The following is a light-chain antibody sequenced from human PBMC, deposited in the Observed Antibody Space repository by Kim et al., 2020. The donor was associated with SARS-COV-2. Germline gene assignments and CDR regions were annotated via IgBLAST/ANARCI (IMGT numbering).Light chain of an antibody. CDR1: QSVSSN. CDR2: GAS. J-gene: IGKJ1*01. CDR3: QQYTHWRT. Sequence: VSPGERAALACRASQSVSSNLAWYQQKPGQAPRLLIYGASTRATGIPARFSGSGSGTEFTLTISSLQSEDFAVYYCQQYTHWRTFGQGTKVDIK. V-gene: IGKV3-15*01.